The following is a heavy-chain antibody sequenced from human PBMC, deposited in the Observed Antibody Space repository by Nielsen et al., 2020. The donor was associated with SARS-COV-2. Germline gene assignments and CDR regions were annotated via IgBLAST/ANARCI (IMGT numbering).Heavy chain of an antibody. CDR2: INPSGGST. Sequence: ASVKVSCKASGYTFTSYYMHWVRQAPGQGLEWMGIINPSGGSTSYAQKFQGRVTMTRDTSTSTVYMELRSLRSDDTAVYYCARAPLTGYVWGSYKESYFDYWGQGTLVTVSS. CDR3: ARAPLTGYVWGSYKESYFDY. D-gene: IGHD3-16*01. CDR1: GYTFTSYY. V-gene: IGHV1-46*01. J-gene: IGHJ4*02.